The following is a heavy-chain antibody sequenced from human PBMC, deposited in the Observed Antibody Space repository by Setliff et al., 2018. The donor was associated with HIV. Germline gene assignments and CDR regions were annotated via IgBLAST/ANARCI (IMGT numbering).Heavy chain of an antibody. CDR2: VSYIGNT. D-gene: IGHD4-4*01. CDR3: AREPDSIPYDY. J-gene: IGHJ4*02. V-gene: IGHV4-59*11. CDR1: GGSISSHY. Sequence: PSETLSLTCTVSGGSISSHYWSWIRQPPGKGLEWLGYVSYIGNTYYNPSLKSRVTISVDASRNQFSLKLSSVTAADTAVYYCAREPDSIPYDYWGQGTLVTVSS.